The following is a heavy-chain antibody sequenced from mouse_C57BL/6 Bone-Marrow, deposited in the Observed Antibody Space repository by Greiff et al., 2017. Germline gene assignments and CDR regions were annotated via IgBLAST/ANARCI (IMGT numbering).Heavy chain of an antibody. CDR2: IYPRSGNT. Sequence: VKLMESGAELARPGASVKLSCKASGYTFTSYGISWVKQRTGQGLEWIGEIYPRSGNTYYNEKFKGKATLTADKSSSTAYLELRSLTSEDSAVDFCARSVCNCYYAMDYWGQGTSVTVSS. CDR3: ARSVCNCYYAMDY. J-gene: IGHJ4*01. D-gene: IGHD2-1*01. V-gene: IGHV1-81*01. CDR1: GYTFTSYG.